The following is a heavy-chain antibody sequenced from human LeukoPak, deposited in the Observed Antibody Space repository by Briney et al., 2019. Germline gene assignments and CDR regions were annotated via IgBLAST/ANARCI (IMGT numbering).Heavy chain of an antibody. V-gene: IGHV1-2*02. CDR1: GYTFTGYY. CDR3: ARGRLGYCSGGSCSDFDY. J-gene: IGHJ4*02. D-gene: IGHD2-15*01. Sequence: ASVKVSCKASGYTFTGYYMHWVRQAPGQGLEWMGWINPNSGGTNYAQKLQGRVTVTTDTSTSTAYMEVRSLRSDDTAVYYCARGRLGYCSGGSCSDFDYWGQGTLVTVSS. CDR2: INPNSGGT.